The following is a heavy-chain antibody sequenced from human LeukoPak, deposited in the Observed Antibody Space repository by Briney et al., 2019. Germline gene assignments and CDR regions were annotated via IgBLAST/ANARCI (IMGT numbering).Heavy chain of an antibody. V-gene: IGHV3-23*01. CDR1: GFTFSSYA. CDR2: ISGSGGST. J-gene: IGHJ5*02. Sequence: PGGSLRLSCAASGFTFSSYAMSWVRQVPGKGLEWGSAISGSGGSTYYADSVKGRFTISRDNSKNTLYLQMNSLRAEDTAVYYCAKDLVGSGSFDWDGWFDPWGQGTMVTVSS. CDR3: AKDLVGSGSFDWDGWFDP. D-gene: IGHD3-10*01.